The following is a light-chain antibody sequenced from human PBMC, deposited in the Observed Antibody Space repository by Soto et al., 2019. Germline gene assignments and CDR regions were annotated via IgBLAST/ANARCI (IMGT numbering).Light chain of an antibody. CDR1: SSDIGAYDY. Sequence: QSALTQPASLSGSPGQSITISCTGTSSDIGAYDYVSWFQQHPGKAPKLMISEVNNRPSGVPDRFSGSKSGTSASLAISGLQSEDEADYYCATWDDSLNAWVFGGGTKLTVL. J-gene: IGLJ3*02. CDR2: EVN. V-gene: IGLV2-14*01. CDR3: ATWDDSLNAWV.